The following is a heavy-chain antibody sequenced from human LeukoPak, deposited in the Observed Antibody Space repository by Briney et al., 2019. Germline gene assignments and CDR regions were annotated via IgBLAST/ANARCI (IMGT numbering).Heavy chain of an antibody. CDR3: ARGRYYYDSSGYSHYFDY. Sequence: GGSLRFSCAASGLIFSGYGMHWVRQAPGKGLEWVAVIWYDGSNKYYTDSVKGRFTISRDNSKNTLYLQMNSLRAEDTALYYCARGRYYYDSSGYSHYFDYWGQGTLVTVSS. CDR2: IWYDGSNK. V-gene: IGHV3-33*01. CDR1: GLIFSGYG. D-gene: IGHD3-22*01. J-gene: IGHJ4*02.